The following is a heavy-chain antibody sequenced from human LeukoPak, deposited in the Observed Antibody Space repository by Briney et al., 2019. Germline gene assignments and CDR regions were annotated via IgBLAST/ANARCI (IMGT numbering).Heavy chain of an antibody. CDR1: GDSVSSNSAA. Sequence: SQTLSLTCAISGDSVSSNSAAWNWIRQSPSRGLEWLGRTYYRSKWYNDYAVSVKSRITINPDTSKNQFSLQLNSVTPEDTAVYYCARGLLVTPAGGPRYYYYMDVWGKGTTVTISS. V-gene: IGHV6-1*01. CDR2: TYYRSKWYN. D-gene: IGHD6-6*01. J-gene: IGHJ6*03. CDR3: ARGLLVTPAGGPRYYYYMDV.